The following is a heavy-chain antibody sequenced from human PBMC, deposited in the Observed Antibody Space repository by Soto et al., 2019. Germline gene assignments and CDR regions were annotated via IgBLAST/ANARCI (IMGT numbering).Heavy chain of an antibody. Sequence: TLSLTCTVSGGSISSDDYYWNWIRQRPGKGLEWIGNIYYRGNTNYTPSLKSRIIMSMDMSENQFSLKLTSVTAADTAVYYCERGWEYYGMDVWGQGSTVTVSS. V-gene: IGHV4-31*03. D-gene: IGHD1-26*01. CDR3: ERGWEYYGMDV. CDR2: IYYRGNT. J-gene: IGHJ6*02. CDR1: GGSISSDDYY.